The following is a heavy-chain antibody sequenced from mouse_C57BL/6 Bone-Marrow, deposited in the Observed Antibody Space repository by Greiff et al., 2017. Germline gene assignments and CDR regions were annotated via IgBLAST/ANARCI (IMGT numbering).Heavy chain of an antibody. CDR2: IDPSGSYT. CDR1: GYTFTSYW. D-gene: IGHD1-1*01. Sequence: QVQLQQPGAELVMPGASVKLSCKASGYTFTSYWMHWVKQRPGQGLEWIGEIDPSGSYTNYNQKFKGKSTLTVDKSSSTAYMQLTSLTSEDSAVSYCARLLFIATREVPYYFDYWGQGTTLSVSA. V-gene: IGHV1-69*01. CDR3: ARLLFIATREVPYYFDY. J-gene: IGHJ2*01.